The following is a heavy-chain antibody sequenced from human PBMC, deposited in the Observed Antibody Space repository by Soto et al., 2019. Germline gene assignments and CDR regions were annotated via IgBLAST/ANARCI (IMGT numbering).Heavy chain of an antibody. CDR2: FDPEDGET. Sequence: VKVSCKVSGYTLTELSMHWVRQAPGKGLEWMGGFDPEDGETIYAQKFQGRVTMTEDTSTDTAYMELSSLRSEDTAVYYCATWFRWDDAFDIWGQGTMVTVSS. J-gene: IGHJ3*02. CDR3: ATWFRWDDAFDI. V-gene: IGHV1-24*01. CDR1: GYTLTELS. D-gene: IGHD1-26*01.